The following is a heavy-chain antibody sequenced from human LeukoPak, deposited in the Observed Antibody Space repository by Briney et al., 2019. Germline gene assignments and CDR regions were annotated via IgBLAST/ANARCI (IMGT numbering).Heavy chain of an antibody. D-gene: IGHD2-15*01. J-gene: IGHJ6*02. Sequence: ASVKVSCKASGGTFSSYAISWVRQAPGQGLEWMGRIIPILGIANYAQKFQGRVTITADKSTSTAYMELSSLRSEDTAVYYCARGSRVVAATPYYYYGMDVWGQGTTVTVSS. CDR1: GGTFSSYA. CDR3: ARGSRVVAATPYYYYGMDV. CDR2: IIPILGIA. V-gene: IGHV1-69*04.